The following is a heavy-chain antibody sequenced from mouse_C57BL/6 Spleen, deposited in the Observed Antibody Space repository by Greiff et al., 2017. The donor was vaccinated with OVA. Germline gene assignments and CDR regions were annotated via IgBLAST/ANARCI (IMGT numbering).Heavy chain of an antibody. CDR3: ARLGDYYDYDVDFDV. V-gene: IGHV1-14*01. CDR1: GYTFTSYV. Sequence: VQLKESGPELVKPGASVKMSCKASGYTFTSYVMHWVKQKPGQGLEWIGYIYPYNDGTKYNEKFKGKATLTSDKSSSTAYMELSSLTSEDSAVYYCARLGDYYDYDVDFDVWGTGTTVTVSS. D-gene: IGHD2-4*01. CDR2: IYPYNDGT. J-gene: IGHJ1*03.